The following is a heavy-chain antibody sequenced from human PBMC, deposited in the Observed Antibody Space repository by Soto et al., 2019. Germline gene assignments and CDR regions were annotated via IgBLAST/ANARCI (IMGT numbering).Heavy chain of an antibody. Sequence: GGSLRLSCLGSGFSFSTYNMNWVRQAPGRGLEWVSYISSSGRTIYYADSVKGRFTISRDNAKNSLYLQLNSLRAEDTAVYYCARDYPLQRYYFDFWGQGTLVTVSS. CDR2: ISSSGRTI. J-gene: IGHJ4*02. CDR1: GFSFSTYN. V-gene: IGHV3-48*01. D-gene: IGHD4-4*01. CDR3: ARDYPLQRYYFDF.